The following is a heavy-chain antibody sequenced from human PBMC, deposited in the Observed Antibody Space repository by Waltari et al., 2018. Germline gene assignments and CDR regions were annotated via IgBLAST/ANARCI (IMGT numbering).Heavy chain of an antibody. V-gene: IGHV1-46*01. CDR1: GYTFTSYY. J-gene: IGHJ3*02. CDR3: ARGRAFDI. Sequence: QVQLVQSGAEVKKPGASVKVSCKASGYTFTSYYMHWVRQAPGQGLEWMGIINPSGGSTNYAQKLQGRVTMTTDTSTSTAYMELRSLRSDDTAVYYCARGRAFDIWGQGTMVTVSS. CDR2: INPSGGST.